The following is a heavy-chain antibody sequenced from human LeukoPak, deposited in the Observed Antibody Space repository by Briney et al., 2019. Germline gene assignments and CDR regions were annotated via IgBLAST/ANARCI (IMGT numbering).Heavy chain of an antibody. CDR2: ISRSSADI. J-gene: IGHJ4*02. CDR1: GFTFSSYT. CDR3: SRDPWGWSAF. V-gene: IGHV3-21*06. Sequence: PGGSLRLSCAASGFTFSSYTMNWVRQPPGKGLEWVSSISRSSADIYYADSVKGRFTISRDNAENSVYLQMNSLRPEDTAVYYCSRDPWGWSAFWAQGTLVIVSS. D-gene: IGHD3-3*01.